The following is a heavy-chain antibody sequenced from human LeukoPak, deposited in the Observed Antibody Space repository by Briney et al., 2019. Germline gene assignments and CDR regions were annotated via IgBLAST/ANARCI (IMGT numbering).Heavy chain of an antibody. V-gene: IGHV2-5*02. D-gene: IGHD3-10*01. CDR3: AHALWFGEFLNWFDP. J-gene: IGHJ5*02. CDR2: IYWDDDK. CDR1: GFSLSTSGVG. Sequence: GSGPTLVKLTQTLTLTCTYSGFSLSTSGVGVGWIRQPPGKALEWLALIYWDDDKRYSPSLKSRLTITKDTSKNQVVLTMTNMDPVDTATYYCAHALWFGEFLNWFDPWGQGTLVTVSS.